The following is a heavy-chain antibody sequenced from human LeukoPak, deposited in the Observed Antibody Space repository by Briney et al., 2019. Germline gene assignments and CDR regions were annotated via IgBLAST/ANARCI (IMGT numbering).Heavy chain of an antibody. CDR2: ISWNSGSI. CDR1: GFTFDDYA. J-gene: IGHJ4*02. Sequence: TGRSLRLSCAASGFTFDDYAMHWVRQAPGKGLEWVSGISWNSGSIGYADSVKGRFTISRDNAKNSLYLQMNSLRAEDMALYYCAKDVSSGWYVPSGYFDYWGQGTLVTVSS. D-gene: IGHD6-19*01. CDR3: AKDVSSGWYVPSGYFDY. V-gene: IGHV3-9*03.